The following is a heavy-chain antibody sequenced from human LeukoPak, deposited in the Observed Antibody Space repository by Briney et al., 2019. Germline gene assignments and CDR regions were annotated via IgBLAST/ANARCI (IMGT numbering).Heavy chain of an antibody. CDR2: MNPNSGNT. Sequence: ASVKVSCKASGYTFTRYDINWVRQATGQGLEWMGWMNPNSGNTGYAQKFQGRVTMTRNTSISTAYMELSSLRSEDTAVYYCAREYNWNGEPFDYWGQGTLVTVSS. D-gene: IGHD1-20*01. CDR3: AREYNWNGEPFDY. CDR1: GYTFTRYD. J-gene: IGHJ4*02. V-gene: IGHV1-8*01.